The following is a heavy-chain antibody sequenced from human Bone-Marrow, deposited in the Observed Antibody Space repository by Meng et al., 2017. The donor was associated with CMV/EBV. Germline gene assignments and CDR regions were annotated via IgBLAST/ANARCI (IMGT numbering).Heavy chain of an antibody. J-gene: IGHJ1*01. V-gene: IGHV3-20*04. CDR3: ARGGGSDFREFYQN. CDR2: INWSGTST. Sequence: GESLKISCAASGFTFDDYGMSWVRQAPGKGLEWVSGINWSGTSTGYADSVKGRVTISRDNAKNSVFLQMTSLRAEDSALYFCARGGGSDFREFYQNWGQGTLVTVSS. CDR1: GFTFDDYG. D-gene: IGHD2-21*02.